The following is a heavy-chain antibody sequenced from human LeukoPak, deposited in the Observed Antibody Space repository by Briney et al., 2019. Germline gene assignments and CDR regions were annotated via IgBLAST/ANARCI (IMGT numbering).Heavy chain of an antibody. D-gene: IGHD6-13*01. CDR2: ISSNGGST. V-gene: IGHV3-64*01. CDR1: GFTFSSYA. CDR3: ARDYSYSSPAYYFDY. J-gene: IGHJ4*02. Sequence: GGSLRLSCAASGFTFSSYAMHWVRQAPGKGLEYVSAISSNGGSTYYANSVKGRFTISRDNSKNTLYLQMGSLRAEDMAVYYCARDYSYSSPAYYFDYWGQGTLVTVSS.